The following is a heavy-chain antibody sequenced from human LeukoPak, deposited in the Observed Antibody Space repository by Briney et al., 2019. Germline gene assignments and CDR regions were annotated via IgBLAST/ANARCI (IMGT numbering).Heavy chain of an antibody. CDR2: ISGSGGST. D-gene: IGHD3-3*01. CDR1: GFTFSSYA. J-gene: IGHJ4*02. CDR3: AKDQEGGLRFLEWEGVFDY. V-gene: IGHV3-23*01. Sequence: PGGSLRLSCAASGFTFSSYAMSWVRQAPGKGLEWVSAISGSGGSTYYADSVKGRFTISRDNSKNTLYLQMNSLRAEDTAVYYCAKDQEGGLRFLEWEGVFDYWGQGTLVTVSS.